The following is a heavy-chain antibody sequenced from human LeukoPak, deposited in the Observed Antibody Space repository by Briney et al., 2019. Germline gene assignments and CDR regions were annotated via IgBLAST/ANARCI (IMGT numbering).Heavy chain of an antibody. CDR1: GFTFSSYA. CDR3: AKDGAGATWYYYYGMDV. J-gene: IGHJ6*02. Sequence: GGSLRLSCAASGFTFSSYAMSWVRQAPGKGLEWVSAISGSGGSTYYADSVKGRFTISRDNSKNTLYLQMNSLRAEDTAVYYCAKDGAGATWYYYYGMDVWGQGTTVTVSS. V-gene: IGHV3-23*01. CDR2: ISGSGGST. D-gene: IGHD1-26*01.